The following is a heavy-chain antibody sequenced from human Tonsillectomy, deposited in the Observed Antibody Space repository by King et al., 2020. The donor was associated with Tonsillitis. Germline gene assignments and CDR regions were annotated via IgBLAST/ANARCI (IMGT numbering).Heavy chain of an antibody. J-gene: IGHJ2*01. V-gene: IGHV4-39*07. CDR1: GGSISSSSYY. D-gene: IGHD6-6*01. Sequence: QLQESGPGLVKPSETLSLTCSVSGGSISSSSYYWGWIRQPPGQGLEWIGSIYSIGNPSYNPSLKSRVTISVDTSETQFSLKLSSVTAADTAVYYCARRPRRGDWYFDLWGRGTLVTVSS. CDR2: IYSIGNP. CDR3: ARRPRRGDWYFDL.